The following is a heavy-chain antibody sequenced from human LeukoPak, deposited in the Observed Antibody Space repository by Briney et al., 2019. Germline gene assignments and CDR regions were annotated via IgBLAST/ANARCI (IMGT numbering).Heavy chain of an antibody. CDR3: AKEFLNSSSWYS. Sequence: GGSLRLSCAASGFTFDDYAMHWVRQAPGKGLEWVSGISWNSGSIGYADSVKGRFTISRDNAKNSLYLQMNSLRAEDTALYYCAKEFLNSSSWYSWGQGTLVTVSS. J-gene: IGHJ4*02. CDR1: GFTFDDYA. CDR2: ISWNSGSI. V-gene: IGHV3-9*01. D-gene: IGHD6-13*01.